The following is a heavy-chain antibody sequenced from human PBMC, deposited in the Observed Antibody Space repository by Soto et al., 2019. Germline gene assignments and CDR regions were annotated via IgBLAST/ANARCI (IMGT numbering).Heavy chain of an antibody. J-gene: IGHJ6*02. CDR1: GFTCSSYG. D-gene: IGHD6-13*01. CDR3: AKDQRYSSSWYPGDSYYYGMDV. CDR2: ISYDGRNK. V-gene: IGHV3-30*18. Sequence: QVQLVESGGGVVQPGRSLRLSCAASGFTCSSYGMHWVRQAPGKGLEWVAVISYDGRNKYYADSVKGRFTISRDNSKNTLYLQMNSLRAADTSVYYCAKDQRYSSSWYPGDSYYYGMDVWGQGTTVTGSS.